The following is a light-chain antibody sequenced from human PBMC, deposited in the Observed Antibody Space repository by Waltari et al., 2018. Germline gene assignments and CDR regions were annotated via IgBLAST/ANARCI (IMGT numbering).Light chain of an antibody. CDR3: SSYTISSTKI. V-gene: IGLV2-14*01. CDR1: SSDVGGYNF. CDR2: EVS. Sequence: QSALTQPASVSGSPGQSITISCTGTSSDVGGYNFVSWYQPHPGKAPKLTIYEVSNRPSGVSNRFSGSKSRNTSSLTISGIQAEDEADYYCSSYTISSTKIFGGGTKLPVL. J-gene: IGLJ2*01.